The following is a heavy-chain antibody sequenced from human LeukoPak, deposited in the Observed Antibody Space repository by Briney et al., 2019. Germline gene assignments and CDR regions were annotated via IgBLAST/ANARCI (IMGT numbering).Heavy chain of an antibody. CDR3: ARNYYDSSGYYP. CDR1: GYTFTSYG. J-gene: IGHJ5*02. Sequence: SVKVSCKASGYTFTSYGISWVRQAPGQGLEWMGGIIPIFGTANYAQKFQGRVTITADESTSTAYMELSSLRSEDTAVYYCARNYYDSSGYYPWGQGTLVTVSS. V-gene: IGHV1-69*13. CDR2: IIPIFGTA. D-gene: IGHD3-22*01.